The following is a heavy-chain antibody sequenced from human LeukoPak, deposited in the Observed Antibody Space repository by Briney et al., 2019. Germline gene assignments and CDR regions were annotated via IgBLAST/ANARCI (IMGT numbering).Heavy chain of an antibody. Sequence: GGSLRLSCAAFGFTFSSNSMNWVRQAPGKGLEWVSYISSSSSTIYYADSVKGRFTISRDNAENSLYLQMNSLRYEDTAVYYCARGPAAAIDYWGQGTLVTVSS. V-gene: IGHV3-48*02. D-gene: IGHD2-2*01. CDR3: ARGPAAAIDY. J-gene: IGHJ4*02. CDR2: ISSSSSTI. CDR1: GFTFSSNS.